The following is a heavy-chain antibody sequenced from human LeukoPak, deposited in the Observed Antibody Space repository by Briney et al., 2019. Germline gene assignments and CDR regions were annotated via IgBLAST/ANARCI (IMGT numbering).Heavy chain of an antibody. CDR3: ARGYDDFWSGYYTVYY. J-gene: IGHJ4*02. V-gene: IGHV3-23*01. Sequence: PGGSLRLSCAASGFTFRSYAISWVRQAPGKGLEWVSAISKDADATYYADSVRGRFTISRDNSKDTLSLQMNSLRAEDTAVYYCARGYDDFWSGYYTVYYWGQGTLVTVSS. D-gene: IGHD3-3*01. CDR1: GFTFRSYA. CDR2: ISKDADAT.